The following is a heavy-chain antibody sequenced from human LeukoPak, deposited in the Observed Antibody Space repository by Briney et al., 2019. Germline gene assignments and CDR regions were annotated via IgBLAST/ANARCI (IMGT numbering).Heavy chain of an antibody. V-gene: IGHV1-18*01. Sequence: ASVKVSCKASGYTFTSYGISWVRQAPGQGLEWMAWISAYNGNTNYAQKLQGRVTMTTDTSTSTVYMELSSLRSEDTAVYYCARVYPYGSGSYSFDPWGQGTLVTVSS. CDR2: ISAYNGNT. D-gene: IGHD3-10*01. J-gene: IGHJ5*02. CDR1: GYTFTSYG. CDR3: ARVYPYGSGSYSFDP.